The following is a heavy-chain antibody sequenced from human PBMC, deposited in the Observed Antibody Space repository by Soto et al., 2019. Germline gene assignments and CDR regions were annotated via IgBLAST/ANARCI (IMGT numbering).Heavy chain of an antibody. D-gene: IGHD2-8*01. CDR1: GFTFSSYS. V-gene: IGHV3-21*01. CDR2: IGGSSGHI. J-gene: IGHJ4*02. CDR3: ARTNGAYSNYFDY. Sequence: EVQLVESGGGLVKPGGSLRLSCAASGFTFSSYSMVWVRQAPEKGLEWVSSIGGSSGHIYYADSLKGRFTISRDNAKNSLYLQMNSLRVDDTAAYYCARTNGAYSNYFDYWGQGTLVTVSS.